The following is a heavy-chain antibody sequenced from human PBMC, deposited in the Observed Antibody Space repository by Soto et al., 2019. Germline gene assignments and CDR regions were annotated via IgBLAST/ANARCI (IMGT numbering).Heavy chain of an antibody. CDR3: ARDGDRCTSTRCSPWPDTHFDL. Sequence: QVQLVQSGDEVKKPGASVKVFCKASGYTFTNYGISWVRQAPGQGLEWMGWISPYNGNTKYPQKLQGRVTMTTDTSTRTSYMELRSLRSDDTAVYFCARDGDRCTSTRCSPWPDTHFDLWGRGTLVTVSS. J-gene: IGHJ2*01. CDR1: GYTFTNYG. D-gene: IGHD2-2*01. V-gene: IGHV1-18*01. CDR2: ISPYNGNT.